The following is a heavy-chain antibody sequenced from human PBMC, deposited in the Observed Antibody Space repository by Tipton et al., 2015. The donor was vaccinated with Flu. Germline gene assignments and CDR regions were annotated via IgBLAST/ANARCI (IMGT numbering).Heavy chain of an antibody. V-gene: IGHV4-39*01. CDR1: GGSIVDSSYY. D-gene: IGHD6-19*01. CDR3: ARRGGGYQCLYGMDV. Sequence: TLSLTCSVSGGSIVDSSYYWDWIRQPPGKGLEWIGSIYYYGNTYYNPSLKSRVTISVDTSKNQFSLKLSSVTAADTAVYYCARRGGGYQCLYGMDVWGQGTTVSASS. CDR2: IYYYGNT. J-gene: IGHJ6*02.